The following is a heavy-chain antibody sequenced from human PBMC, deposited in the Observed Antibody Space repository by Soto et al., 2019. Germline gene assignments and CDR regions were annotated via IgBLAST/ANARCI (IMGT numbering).Heavy chain of an antibody. V-gene: IGHV1-8*01. J-gene: IGHJ1*01. CDR2: MNPNNGNT. CDR1: GYTFTSYD. D-gene: IGHD3-10*01. Sequence: QVQLVQSGAEVKKPGASVKVSCKASGYTFTSYDISWVRQATGQGLEWMGWMNPNNGNTDYAPKFQGRDTMTMNTSIGTAYMELSSLRSEDTAVYYCARSPRNYYALGSYSYFRHWGQGTLVTVSS. CDR3: ARSPRNYYALGSYSYFRH.